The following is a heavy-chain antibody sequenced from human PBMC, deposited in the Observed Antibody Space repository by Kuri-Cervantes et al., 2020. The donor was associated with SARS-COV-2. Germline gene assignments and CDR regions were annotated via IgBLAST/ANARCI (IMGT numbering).Heavy chain of an antibody. J-gene: IGHJ5*02. V-gene: IGHV1-2*02. CDR2: INPNSGGT. CDR1: GYTFTGYY. Sequence: ASVKVSCKASGYTFTGYYMHWVRQAPGQGLEWMGWINPNSGGTNYAQKLQGRVTMTTDTSTSTAYMELRSLRSDDTAVYYCARVWPTINWFDPWGQGTLVTVSS. D-gene: IGHD1-1*01. CDR3: ARVWPTINWFDP.